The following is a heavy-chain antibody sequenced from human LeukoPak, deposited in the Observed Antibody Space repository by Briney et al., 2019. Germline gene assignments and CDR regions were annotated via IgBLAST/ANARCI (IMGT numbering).Heavy chain of an antibody. V-gene: IGHV4-59*01. CDR1: DASISGYY. CDR3: ARDLGGIYFDY. D-gene: IGHD1-26*01. Sequence: SETLSLTCTVSDASISGYYWSWIRQPPGKGLEWIGSIHFSGSTNYNPSLRSRVTISVDTPKNQLSLKLSSVTAADTAVYYCARDLGGIYFDYWGQGTLVTVSS. J-gene: IGHJ4*02. CDR2: IHFSGST.